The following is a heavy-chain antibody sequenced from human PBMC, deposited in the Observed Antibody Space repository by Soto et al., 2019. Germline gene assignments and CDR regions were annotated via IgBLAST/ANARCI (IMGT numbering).Heavy chain of an antibody. J-gene: IGHJ4*02. CDR2: IYYSGST. D-gene: IGHD6-6*01. Sequence: PSETLSLTCTVSGGSISSYYWGWIRQPPGKGLEWIGSIYYSGSTYYNPSLKSRVTISVDTSKNQFSLKLSSVTAADTAVYYCARHGIAARNFEYWGQGTLVTVSS. CDR1: GGSISSYY. V-gene: IGHV4-39*01. CDR3: ARHGIAARNFEY.